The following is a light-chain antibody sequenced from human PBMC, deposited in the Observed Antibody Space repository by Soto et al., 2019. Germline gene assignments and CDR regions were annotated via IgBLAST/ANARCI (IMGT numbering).Light chain of an antibody. CDR3: QQRGDWPLYT. CDR1: QSVSYN. J-gene: IGKJ2*01. Sequence: EIVLTQSPATLSLSPGERVTLSCRTSQSVSYNLAWYQQKPGQAPRLLIYDASNRATGVPARFSGSGSGTDFPLTISSLEPEDFAVYYCQQRGDWPLYTFGQGSKLEIK. CDR2: DAS. V-gene: IGKV3-11*01.